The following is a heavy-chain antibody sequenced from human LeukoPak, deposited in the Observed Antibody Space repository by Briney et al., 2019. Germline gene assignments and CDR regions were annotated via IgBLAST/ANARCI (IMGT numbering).Heavy chain of an antibody. Sequence: GGSLRLSCAASGFTFSSYAMSWVRQAPGKGLEWVSALSGSGATTYYADSVKGRFTISRDNSKNTLYLQMNSLRAEDTAVYYCAREWNYYDSSGPYFDYWGQGTLVTVSS. CDR1: GFTFSSYA. J-gene: IGHJ4*02. CDR3: AREWNYYDSSGPYFDY. V-gene: IGHV3-23*01. CDR2: LSGSGATT. D-gene: IGHD3-22*01.